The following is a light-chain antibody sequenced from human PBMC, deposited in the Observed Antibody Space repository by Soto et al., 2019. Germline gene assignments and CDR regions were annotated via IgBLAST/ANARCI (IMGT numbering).Light chain of an antibody. CDR3: QQYNNWPRT. CDR2: GAS. Sequence: EIVMTQSPATLSVSPRERATLSCRASQSVTSNLAWYQQNPGQAPRLLIYGASTRATGIPARFSGSGSGTEFTLTISSLQSEDFAVYYCQQYNNWPRTFGQGTKVDIK. J-gene: IGKJ1*01. CDR1: QSVTSN. V-gene: IGKV3-15*01.